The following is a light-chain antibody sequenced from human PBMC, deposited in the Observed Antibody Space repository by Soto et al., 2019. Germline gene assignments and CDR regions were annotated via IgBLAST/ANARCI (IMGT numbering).Light chain of an antibody. J-gene: IGKJ5*01. Sequence: DIQMTQSPSSVSASVGDSVTITCRASQGIAGWLAWYQQKPGEPPKLLIYAASSLQSGVPPRFRGSGSGTDFTLTISSLQPEDFANYYCQQANSFPITFGQGTRLEIQ. CDR3: QQANSFPIT. CDR1: QGIAGW. V-gene: IGKV1D-12*01. CDR2: AAS.